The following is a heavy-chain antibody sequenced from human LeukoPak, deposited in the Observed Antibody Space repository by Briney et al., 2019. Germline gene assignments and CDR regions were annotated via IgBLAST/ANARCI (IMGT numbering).Heavy chain of an antibody. D-gene: IGHD3-22*01. CDR3: AKDTYYYDSSGFFDY. J-gene: IGHJ4*02. CDR1: GFTFSSYA. V-gene: IGHV3-23*01. Sequence: KTGGSLRLSCAASGFTFSSYAMSWVRQAPGKGLEWVSAISGSGGSTYYADSVKGRFTISRDNSKNTLYLQMNSLRAEDTAVYYCAKDTYYYDSSGFFDYWGQGTLVTVSS. CDR2: ISGSGGST.